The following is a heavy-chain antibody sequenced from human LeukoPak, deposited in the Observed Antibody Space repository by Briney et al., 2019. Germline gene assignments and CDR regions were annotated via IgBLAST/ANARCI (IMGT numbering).Heavy chain of an antibody. CDR3: ASSDTSGWYDY. V-gene: IGHV3-9*01. D-gene: IGHD6-19*01. CDR1: GFTFDDYA. Sequence: GRSLRLSCAASGFTFDDYAMHWVRQAPGKGLEWVSGISWNSGSIGYADSVKGRFTISRDNAKNSLYLQMNSLRAEDTAVYFCASSDTSGWYDYWGQGTLVTVSS. CDR2: ISWNSGSI. J-gene: IGHJ4*02.